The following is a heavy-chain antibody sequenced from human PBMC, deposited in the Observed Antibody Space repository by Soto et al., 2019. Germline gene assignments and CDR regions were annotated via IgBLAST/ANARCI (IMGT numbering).Heavy chain of an antibody. Sequence: SETLSLTCSVSGDSVTSGSYYWTWLRQPPGKGLEWSGYISYTGRTKYNPSLQSRVTVSVYTSHNYFSLNLNAVTPAATAVTFSARDWRLLPYDVMNVWGQGTAVTASS. J-gene: IGHJ6*02. CDR2: ISYTGRT. CDR1: GDSVTSGSYY. V-gene: IGHV4-61*03. CDR3: ARDWRLLPYDVMNV.